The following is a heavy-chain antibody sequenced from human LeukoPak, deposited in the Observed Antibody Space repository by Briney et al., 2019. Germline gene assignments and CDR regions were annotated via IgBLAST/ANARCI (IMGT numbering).Heavy chain of an antibody. Sequence: PSETLSLTCTVSGGSISSYYWSWIRQPPGKGLEWIGYIYYSGSTNYNPSLKSRVTISVDTSKNQFSLKLSSVTAADTAVYYCASYYDSSGLAWVSDYWGQGTLVTVSS. D-gene: IGHD3-22*01. CDR1: GGSISSYY. CDR2: IYYSGST. J-gene: IGHJ4*02. V-gene: IGHV4-59*01. CDR3: ASYYDSSGLAWVSDY.